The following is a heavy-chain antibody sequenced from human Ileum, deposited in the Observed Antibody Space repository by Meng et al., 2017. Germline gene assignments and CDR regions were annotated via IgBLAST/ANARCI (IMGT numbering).Heavy chain of an antibody. CDR3: ARGGTAYFDY. CDR1: GGSISSGGYY. Sequence: QVQLQESGPGLVKPSPTLSLPCTVSGGSISSGGYYWSWIRQHPGKGLEWIGYIYDSGSTYYNPSLKSRIAISGDTSKNQFSLNLSSVTAADTAVYYCARGGTAYFDYWGQGTLVTVSS. J-gene: IGHJ4*02. V-gene: IGHV4-31*03. D-gene: IGHD1-1*01. CDR2: IYDSGST.